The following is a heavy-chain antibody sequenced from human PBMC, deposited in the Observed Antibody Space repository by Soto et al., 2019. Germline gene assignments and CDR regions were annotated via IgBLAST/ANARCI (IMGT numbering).Heavy chain of an antibody. CDR1: GGTFSSYA. V-gene: IGHV1-69*13. J-gene: IGHJ3*02. CDR3: ASGITIFGVVSAFDI. D-gene: IGHD3-3*01. CDR2: IIPIFGTA. Sequence: ASVKVSCKASGGTFSSYAISWVRQAPVQGLEWMGGIIPIFGTANYAQKFQGRVTITADESTSTAYMELSSLRSEDTAVYYCASGITIFGVVSAFDIWRQGTMVTVSS.